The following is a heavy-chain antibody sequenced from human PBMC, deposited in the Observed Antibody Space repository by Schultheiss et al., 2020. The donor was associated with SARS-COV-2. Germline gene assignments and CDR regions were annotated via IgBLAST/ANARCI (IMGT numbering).Heavy chain of an antibody. Sequence: GGSLRLSCAASGFTFSSYAMSWVRQAPGKGLEWVSAISGSGGSTYYADSVKGRFTISRDNSKNTLYLQMNSLRAEDTAVYYCAKVYVITSYYYYGMDVWGQGTTVTVSS. V-gene: IGHV3-23*01. CDR2: ISGSGGST. CDR1: GFTFSSYA. CDR3: AKVYVITSYYYYGMDV. J-gene: IGHJ6*02. D-gene: IGHD3-22*01.